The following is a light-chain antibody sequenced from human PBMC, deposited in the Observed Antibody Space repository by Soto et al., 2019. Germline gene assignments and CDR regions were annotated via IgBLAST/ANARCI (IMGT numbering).Light chain of an antibody. CDR2: AAS. V-gene: IGKV1-39*02. Sequence: DIQMTQSPSSLSASVGDRVTITCGASQSISSYLNWYQQKPGKAPKLLIYAASSLQSGVPSRFSGSGSGTDFTLTISSLQPEDFATYYCLLDFRYFWAFGQGTKVDIK. CDR3: LLDFRYFWA. J-gene: IGKJ1*01. CDR1: QSISSY.